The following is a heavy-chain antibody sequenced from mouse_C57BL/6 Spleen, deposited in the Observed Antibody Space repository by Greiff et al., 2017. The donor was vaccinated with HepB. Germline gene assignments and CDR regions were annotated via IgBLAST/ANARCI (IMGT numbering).Heavy chain of an antibody. CDR2: IYPRSGNT. V-gene: IGHV1-81*01. D-gene: IGHD1-1*01. Sequence: VQLQQSGAELARPGASVKLSCKASGYTFTSYGISWVKQRTGQGLEWIGEIYPRSGNTYYNEKFKGKATLTADKSSSTAYMELRSLTSEDSAVYFCARGYYGSRPHWYFDVWGTGTTDTVSS. CDR3: ARGYYGSRPHWYFDV. J-gene: IGHJ1*03. CDR1: GYTFTSYG.